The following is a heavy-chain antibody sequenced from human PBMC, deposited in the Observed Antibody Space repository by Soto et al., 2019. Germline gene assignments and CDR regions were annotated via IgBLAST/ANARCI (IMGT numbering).Heavy chain of an antibody. CDR2: IYHDGDT. V-gene: IGHV4-38-2*02. Sequence: SETLSLTCAVSGYSITNGYQWGWIRRPPGKGPEWIGSIYHDGDTRYNPSLESRVTISVDTSKNHFSLKLNSVTVADTAMYYCARDFYGQRAAGWFGPWGQGTLVTVSS. CDR3: ARDFYGQRAAGWFGP. CDR1: GYSITNGYQ. J-gene: IGHJ5*02. D-gene: IGHD3-10*01.